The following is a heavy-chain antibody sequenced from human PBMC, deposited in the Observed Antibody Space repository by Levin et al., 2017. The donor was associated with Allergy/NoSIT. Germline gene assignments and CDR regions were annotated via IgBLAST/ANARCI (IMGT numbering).Heavy chain of an antibody. CDR3: VGYSSGWYNNY. J-gene: IGHJ4*02. D-gene: IGHD6-19*01. CDR1: GFTFSTYW. V-gene: IGHV3-7*01. CDR2: IKQDGSAK. Sequence: GGSLRLSCAASGFTFSTYWMTWVRQAPGKGLEWVANIKQDGSAKYYVDSVKGRFTISRDNAKNSLYLQMNSLRAEDTAVYYCVGYSSGWYNNYWGQGTLVTVSS.